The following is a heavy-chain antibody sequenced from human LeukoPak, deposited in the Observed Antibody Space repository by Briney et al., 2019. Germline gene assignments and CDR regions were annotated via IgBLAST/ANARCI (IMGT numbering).Heavy chain of an antibody. J-gene: IGHJ5*02. Sequence: GASVKVSCKASGGTFSSYAISWVRQAPGQGLEWMGGIIPIFGTANYAQKFQGRVTITTDESTSTAYMELSSLRSEDTAVYYCATSRERITIFGVVTPPYNWFDPWGQGTLVTVSS. V-gene: IGHV1-69*05. CDR2: IIPIFGTA. CDR3: ATSRERITIFGVVTPPYNWFDP. CDR1: GGTFSSYA. D-gene: IGHD3-3*01.